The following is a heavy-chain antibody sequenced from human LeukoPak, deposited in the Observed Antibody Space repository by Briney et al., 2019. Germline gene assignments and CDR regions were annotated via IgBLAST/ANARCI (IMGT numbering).Heavy chain of an antibody. D-gene: IGHD3-10*01. CDR2: IDYAGRT. CDR1: GGSISRDY. V-gene: IGHV4-59*12. CDR3: ARDGPYYYGSGSHVAIDY. J-gene: IGHJ4*02. Sequence: ASETLSLTCTVSGGSISRDYWSWIRQPPGKGLEWIGYIDYAGRTNYNPSLKSRVTISVDTSKNQFSLKLSSVTAADTAVYYCARDGPYYYGSGSHVAIDYWGQGTLVTVSS.